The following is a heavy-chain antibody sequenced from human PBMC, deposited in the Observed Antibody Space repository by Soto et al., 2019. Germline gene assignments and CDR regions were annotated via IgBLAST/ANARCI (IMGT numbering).Heavy chain of an antibody. J-gene: IGHJ6*02. D-gene: IGHD3-16*01. CDR2: IYRDGNT. CDR3: ARGRLGMDV. Sequence: PXGSLRLSGAASASGFGGSHYMTWVRQAPGKGLEWVSVIYRDGNTYYVDSVKGRFTISRDNSKNTLYLQMNSLRGEDTAVYYCARGRLGMDVWGQGTTVTVSS. CDR1: ASGFGGSHY. V-gene: IGHV3-53*01.